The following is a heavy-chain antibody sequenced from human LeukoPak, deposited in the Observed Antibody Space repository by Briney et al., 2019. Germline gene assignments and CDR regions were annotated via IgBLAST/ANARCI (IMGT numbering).Heavy chain of an antibody. CDR3: ARPQSRGGFNDAFDI. J-gene: IGHJ3*02. D-gene: IGHD5-24*01. CDR2: IAYDGSNQ. CDR1: GFIFDTYG. Sequence: PGGSLRLSCAASGFIFDTYGMLWVRQAPGKGLEWVAVIAYDGSNQYHADSVKGRFTISRDNSKNTLYLQMSSLRAEDAAVYFCARPQSRGGFNDAFDIWGQGTMVTVSS. V-gene: IGHV3-30*03.